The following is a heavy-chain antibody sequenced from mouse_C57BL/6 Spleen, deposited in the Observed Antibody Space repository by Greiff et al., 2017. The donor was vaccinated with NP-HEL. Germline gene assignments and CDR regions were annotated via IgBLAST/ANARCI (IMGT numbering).Heavy chain of an antibody. CDR3: ARRGADGSRGDWYCDV. J-gene: IGHJ1*03. CDR1: GYTFTSYW. CDR2: IHPKSGST. Sequence: VQLQQPGAELVKPGASVKLSCKASGYTFTSYWMHWVKQRPGQGLEWIGMIHPKSGSTNYNEKFKSKATLTVDKSSSTAYMQLSSLTSEDSAVYYCARRGADGSRGDWYCDVWGTGTTVTVSS. D-gene: IGHD1-1*01. V-gene: IGHV1-64*01.